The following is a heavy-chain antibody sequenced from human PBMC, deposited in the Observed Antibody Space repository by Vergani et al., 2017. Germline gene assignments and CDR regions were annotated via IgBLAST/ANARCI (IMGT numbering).Heavy chain of an antibody. D-gene: IGHD1-26*01. CDR1: GATFRSNT. Sequence: QVQLVQSGAEVKKPGSSVKVSCKASGATFRSNTISWVRQVPGQGLEWMGRIIPVLGKTKYAQDFQGRLTITADTSTSTAYMELTSLRSQDTAVYYCARGGLYSGSWATGYGMDVWGQGTTVNVSS. J-gene: IGHJ6*02. V-gene: IGHV1-69*08. CDR3: ARGGLYSGSWATGYGMDV. CDR2: IIPVLGKT.